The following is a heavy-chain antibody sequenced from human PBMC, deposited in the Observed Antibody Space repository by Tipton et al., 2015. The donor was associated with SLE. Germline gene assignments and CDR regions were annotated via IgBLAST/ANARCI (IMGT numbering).Heavy chain of an antibody. J-gene: IGHJ4*02. CDR2: ISSSSYPV. CDR1: GFNFKGYS. Sequence: SLRLSCEVSGFNFKGYSMHWARQAPGKGLEWIAYISSSSYPVDYADSVRGRFTISRDNAKNSLYLQMNSLRVEDTAVYYCAKPAYYDSSGYDWGQGTLVTVSS. V-gene: IGHV3-48*04. CDR3: AKPAYYDSSGYD. D-gene: IGHD3-22*01.